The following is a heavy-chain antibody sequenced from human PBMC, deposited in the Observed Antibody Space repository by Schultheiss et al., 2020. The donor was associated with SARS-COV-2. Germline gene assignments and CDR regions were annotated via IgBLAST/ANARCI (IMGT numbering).Heavy chain of an antibody. CDR1: GYTLTELS. D-gene: IGHD2-2*01. V-gene: IGHV1-2*02. Sequence: ASVKVSCKVSGYTLTELSMHWVRQAPGKGLEWMGWMNPNSGGTNYAQKFQGRVTMTRDTSISTAYMELSRLRSDDTAVYYCARGRTLGSTSRTSASYWGQGALVTVSS. J-gene: IGHJ4*02. CDR3: ARGRTLGSTSRTSASY. CDR2: MNPNSGGT.